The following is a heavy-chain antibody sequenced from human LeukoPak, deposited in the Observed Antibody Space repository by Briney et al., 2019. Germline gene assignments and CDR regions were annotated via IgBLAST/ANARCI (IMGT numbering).Heavy chain of an antibody. J-gene: IGHJ5*02. Sequence: SETLSLTCTVSGGSISSSSYYWGWIRQPPGKGLEWIGSIYYSGSTYYNPSLKSRVTISVDTSKNQFSLKLSSVTAADTAVYYCSRHATDSVGGGWFHPWGQGSLVTVSS. V-gene: IGHV4-39*07. CDR1: GGSISSSSYY. D-gene: IGHD5/OR15-5a*01. CDR2: IYYSGST. CDR3: SRHATDSVGGGWFHP.